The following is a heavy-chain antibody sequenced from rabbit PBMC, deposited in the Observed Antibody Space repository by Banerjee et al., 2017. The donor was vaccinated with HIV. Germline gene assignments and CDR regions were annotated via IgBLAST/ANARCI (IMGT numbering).Heavy chain of an antibody. CDR1: GFSFSSRYY. Sequence: QEQLEESGGGLVQPEGSLTLTCTASGFSFSSRYYMCWVRQAPGKGLEWIACIYAGGNNNTYYATWAKGRITISKTSSTTVTLQMTSLTAADTATYFCARESLSYYYFSLWGPGTLVTVS. CDR2: IYAGGNNNT. V-gene: IGHV1S45*01. J-gene: IGHJ4*01. D-gene: IGHD1-1*01. CDR3: ARESLSYYYFSL.